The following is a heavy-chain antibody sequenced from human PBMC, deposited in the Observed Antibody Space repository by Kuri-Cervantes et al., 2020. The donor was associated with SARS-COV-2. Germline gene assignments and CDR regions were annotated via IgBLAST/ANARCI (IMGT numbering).Heavy chain of an antibody. CDR3: ARLFDEVPAAILGVYFDY. V-gene: IGHV3-48*04. J-gene: IGHJ4*02. D-gene: IGHD2-2*02. CDR2: VSSSGTAM. CDR1: GYIFTSYW. Sequence: SCKGSGYIFTSYWIGWVRQAPGKGLEWISYVSSSGTAMYHADSVKGRFTISRDNAKNSVHLQMNSLRAEDTAVYYCARLFDEVPAAILGVYFDYWGQGTLVTVSS.